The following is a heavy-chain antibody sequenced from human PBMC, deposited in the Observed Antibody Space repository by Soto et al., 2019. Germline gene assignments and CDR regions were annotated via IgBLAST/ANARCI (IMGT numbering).Heavy chain of an antibody. J-gene: IGHJ4*02. Sequence: EVQLVESGGVLVQPGGSLRLSCAASGVTFSSYWMHWVRQAPGKGLVWVSRINSDGSSTSYADSVKGRFTISRDNAKNTLYLQTNSLRAEDPAVYYCVRTSLVVAAATPADYWGQGTLVTASS. V-gene: IGHV3-74*01. CDR3: VRTSLVVAAATPADY. D-gene: IGHD2-15*01. CDR1: GVTFSSYW. CDR2: INSDGSST.